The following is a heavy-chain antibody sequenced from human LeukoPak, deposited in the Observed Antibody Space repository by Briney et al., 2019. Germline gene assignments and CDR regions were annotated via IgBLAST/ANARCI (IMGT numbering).Heavy chain of an antibody. CDR2: IYYSGST. J-gene: IGHJ6*03. CDR1: GGSISSSSYY. D-gene: IGHD4-11*01. V-gene: IGHV4-39*01. Sequence: PSETLSLTCTVSGGSISSSSYYWGWIRQPPGKGLEWIGSIYYSGSTYYNPSLKSRVTISVDTSKNQFSLKLSSVTAADTAVYYCARAPYRYYYYMDVWGKGTTVTVSS. CDR3: ARAPYRYYYYMDV.